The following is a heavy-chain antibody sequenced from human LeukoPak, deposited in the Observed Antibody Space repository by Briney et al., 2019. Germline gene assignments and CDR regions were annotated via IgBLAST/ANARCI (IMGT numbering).Heavy chain of an antibody. CDR2: INTDGSNT. Sequence: GGSLRLSCAASGFTFNDYLMHWVRQAPGKGLVWVSRINTDGSNTNYADSVKGRFTISRDNANNTLYLQMNSLRAEDTAVYYCARGWYYFDFWGQGTLVTVSS. D-gene: IGHD6-13*01. J-gene: IGHJ4*02. CDR1: GFTFNDYL. CDR3: ARGWYYFDF. V-gene: IGHV3-74*01.